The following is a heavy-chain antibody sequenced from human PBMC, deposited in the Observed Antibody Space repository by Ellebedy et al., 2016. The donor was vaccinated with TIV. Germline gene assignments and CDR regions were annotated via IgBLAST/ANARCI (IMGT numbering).Heavy chain of an antibody. J-gene: IGHJ6*02. CDR1: GFTFDDYA. Sequence: GGSLRLSXAASGFTFDDYAMHWVRQAPGKGLEWVSGISWNSGTIGYADSVKGRSTISRDNAKNSLYLQMNSLRAEDTALYYCVKDLRFGEIPSHYYGMDVWGQGTTVTVSS. D-gene: IGHD3-10*01. CDR3: VKDLRFGEIPSHYYGMDV. V-gene: IGHV3-9*01. CDR2: ISWNSGTI.